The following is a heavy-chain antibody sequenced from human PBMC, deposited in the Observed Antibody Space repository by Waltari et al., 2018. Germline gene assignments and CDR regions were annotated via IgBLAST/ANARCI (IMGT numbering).Heavy chain of an antibody. J-gene: IGHJ6*02. CDR3: ASSYSSSWYYYYYGMYV. D-gene: IGHD6-13*01. CDR1: GGSISSSSYY. V-gene: IGHV4-39*07. Sequence: QLQLQESGPGLVKPSETLSLTCTVSGGSISSSSYYWGWIRQPPGKGLEWIGSIYYSGSTYYNPSLKSRVTISVDTSKNQFSLKLSSVTAADTAVYYCASSYSSSWYYYYYGMYVWGQGTTVTVSS. CDR2: IYYSGST.